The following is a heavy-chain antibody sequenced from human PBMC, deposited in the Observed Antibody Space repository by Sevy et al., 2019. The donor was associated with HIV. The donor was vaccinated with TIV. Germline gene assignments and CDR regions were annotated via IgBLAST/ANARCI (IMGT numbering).Heavy chain of an antibody. V-gene: IGHV3-30*03. CDR3: AIYCLTSTCYSSYEI. J-gene: IGHJ3*02. Sequence: GGSLRLSCAASGFTFRTYGMHWVRQAPGKGPEWVALISSDGSNEYYADSVRDRFTISRDNSKNTLFFQMNSLGPEDTAVYYCAIYCLTSTCYSSYEIWGQGTMVTVSS. D-gene: IGHD2-2*01. CDR2: ISSDGSNE. CDR1: GFTFRTYG.